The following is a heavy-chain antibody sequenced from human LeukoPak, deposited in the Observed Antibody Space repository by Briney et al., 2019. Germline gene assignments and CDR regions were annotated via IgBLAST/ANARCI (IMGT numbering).Heavy chain of an antibody. J-gene: IGHJ4*02. Sequence: GGSLRLSCAASGFTLDDYAMHWVRQAPGKGLEWVSGISWNSGIIGYADSVKGRFTISRDNAKNSLYLQMNSLRAEDMALYYCAKGTSGYSSGLDYWGQGTLVTVSS. D-gene: IGHD6-19*01. V-gene: IGHV3-9*03. CDR2: ISWNSGII. CDR3: AKGTSGYSSGLDY. CDR1: GFTLDDYA.